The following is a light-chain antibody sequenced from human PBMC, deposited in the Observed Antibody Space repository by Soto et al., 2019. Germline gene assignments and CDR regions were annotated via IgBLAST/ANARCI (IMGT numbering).Light chain of an antibody. CDR3: LLSSNGPYV. V-gene: IGLV7-46*01. CDR1: TGAVTNGHY. CDR2: DTT. J-gene: IGLJ1*01. Sequence: QAVVTQEPSLTVSPGGTVTLACGSSTGAVTNGHYPYWFQQKPGQAPRTLIYDTTNRHSWTPARFSGSLLGGKAALTLSGAQPEDEAEYYCLLSSNGPYVFGTRTKVTVL.